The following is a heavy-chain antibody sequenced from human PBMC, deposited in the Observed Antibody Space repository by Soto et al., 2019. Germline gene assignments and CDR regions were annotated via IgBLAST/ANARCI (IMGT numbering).Heavy chain of an antibody. D-gene: IGHD1-1*01. Sequence: QVHLVQSGAEVKKPGASVKVSCKASGYTFTSYGITWVRQAPGQGLEWMGWISAHNGNTDYAQKLQGRVIVTRDTSTSAAYMELMSLRSDDTAVYYCARGRYGDYWGQGALVTVSS. CDR3: ARGRYGDY. CDR2: ISAHNGNT. CDR1: GYTFTSYG. J-gene: IGHJ4*02. V-gene: IGHV1-18*01.